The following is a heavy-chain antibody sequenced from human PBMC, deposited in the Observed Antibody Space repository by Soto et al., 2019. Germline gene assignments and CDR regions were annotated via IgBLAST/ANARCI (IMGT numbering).Heavy chain of an antibody. CDR2: IDHSGST. D-gene: IGHD3-10*01. CDR3: ARVQIATRGVIITSDWFDP. CDR1: GGSFSGYY. Sequence: QVQLQQWGAGLLKPSETLSLTCAVYGGSFSGYYWSWIRQPPGKGLEWIGEIDHSGSTNYNPSLKSRVTISVDTSKNQFSLKLSSVTAADTAVYYCARVQIATRGVIITSDWFDPWGQGTLVTVSS. J-gene: IGHJ5*02. V-gene: IGHV4-34*01.